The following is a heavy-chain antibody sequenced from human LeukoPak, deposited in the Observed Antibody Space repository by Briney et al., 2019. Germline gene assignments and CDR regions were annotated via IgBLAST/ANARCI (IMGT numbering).Heavy chain of an antibody. J-gene: IGHJ6*03. D-gene: IGHD4-23*01. Sequence: GGSLRLSCAASGFTFSSYAMSWVRQVPGKGLEWVSLMTGGGGITYYADSGKGRFTISRDNSKNTLYLLMNSLRAEDTAIYYCARARSQTLYYMDVWGKGTTVTVSS. CDR2: MTGGGGIT. CDR3: ARARSQTLYYMDV. V-gene: IGHV3-23*01. CDR1: GFTFSSYA.